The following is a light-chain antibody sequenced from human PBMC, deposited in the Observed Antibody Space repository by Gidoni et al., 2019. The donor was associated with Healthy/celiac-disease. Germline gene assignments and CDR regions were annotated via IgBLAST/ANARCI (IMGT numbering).Light chain of an antibody. Sequence: SYVLTQPPSVSMAPGKTARITCGGNNIGSKSVHWYRQKPGQAPVLVIYYDSDRPSGIPERFSGSNSGNTATLTISGVEAGDEADYYCQVWDTSSGVVFGGGTKLTVL. CDR2: YDS. V-gene: IGLV3-21*04. CDR3: QVWDTSSGVV. CDR1: NIGSKS. J-gene: IGLJ2*01.